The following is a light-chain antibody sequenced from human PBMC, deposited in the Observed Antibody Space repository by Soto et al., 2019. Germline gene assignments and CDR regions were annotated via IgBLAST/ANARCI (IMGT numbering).Light chain of an antibody. CDR3: HLNTSFPRT. CDR2: AVS. V-gene: IGKV3-15*01. Sequence: EIVKTQSPATLSVNPAERATLSCRASQSVSNNLGWYQQKPGQAPRLLIHAVSTRAIGIPARFSGSGTGIEFTLTVMKPQDDAITVCQRHLNTSFPRTFGQVAKV. CDR1: QSVSNN. J-gene: IGKJ1*01.